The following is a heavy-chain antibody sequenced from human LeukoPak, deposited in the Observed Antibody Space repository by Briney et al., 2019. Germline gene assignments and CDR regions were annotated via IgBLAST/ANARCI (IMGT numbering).Heavy chain of an antibody. CDR1: GGTFSSYA. J-gene: IGHJ3*02. Sequence: SVKVSCKASGGTFSSYAISWVRQAPGKGLEWMGGIIPIFGTANYAQKFQGRVTITADKSTSTAYMELSSLRSEDTAVYYCARGGYCSGGSCYFDAFDIWGQGTMVTVSS. CDR3: ARGGYCSGGSCYFDAFDI. V-gene: IGHV1-69*06. CDR2: IIPIFGTA. D-gene: IGHD2-15*01.